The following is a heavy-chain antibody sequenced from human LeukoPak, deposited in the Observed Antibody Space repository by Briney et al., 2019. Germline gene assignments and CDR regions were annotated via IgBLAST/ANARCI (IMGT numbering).Heavy chain of an antibody. CDR3: ARDENNWNEDAFDI. D-gene: IGHD1-1*01. J-gene: IGHJ3*02. CDR1: GFTFSSYW. V-gene: IGHV3-74*01. Sequence: GGSLRLSCAASGFTFSSYWMHWVRQAPGKGLVWVSRINSDGSSTSYADSVKGRVTISRDNAKNSLYLQMNSLRAEDTAVYYCARDENNWNEDAFDIWGQGTMVTVSS. CDR2: INSDGSST.